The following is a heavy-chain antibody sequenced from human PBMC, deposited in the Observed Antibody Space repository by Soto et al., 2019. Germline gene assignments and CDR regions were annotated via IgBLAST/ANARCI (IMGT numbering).Heavy chain of an antibody. V-gene: IGHV3-15*01. CDR1: GFTFSNAW. Sequence: PGGSLRLSCAASGFTFSNAWMSWVRQAPGKGLEWVGRIKSKTDGGTTDYAAPVKGRFTISRDDSKNTLYLQMNSLKTEDTAVYYCTTEMDDSSGYYYYYGMDVWGQGTTVTVSS. D-gene: IGHD3-22*01. J-gene: IGHJ6*02. CDR2: IKSKTDGGTT. CDR3: TTEMDDSSGYYYYYGMDV.